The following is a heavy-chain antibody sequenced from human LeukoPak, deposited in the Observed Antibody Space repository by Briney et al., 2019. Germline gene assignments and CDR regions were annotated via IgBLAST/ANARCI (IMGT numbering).Heavy chain of an antibody. V-gene: IGHV1-2*02. CDR2: INPNSGGT. D-gene: IGHD4-11*01. J-gene: IGHJ3*01. CDR1: GYTFTGYY. CDR3: ARVDYPHAFDL. Sequence: ASVKVSCKASGYTFTGYYMHWVRQAPGQGLEWMGWINPNSGGTNYAQKFQGRVTMTRDTSISTAYMELSRLRSDDTAVYSCARVDYPHAFDLWGQGTMVIVSS.